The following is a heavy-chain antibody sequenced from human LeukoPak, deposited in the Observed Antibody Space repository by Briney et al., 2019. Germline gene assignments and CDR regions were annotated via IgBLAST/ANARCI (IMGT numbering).Heavy chain of an antibody. CDR2: ITSDGSST. J-gene: IGHJ4*01. V-gene: IGHV3-74*01. Sequence: GGSLRLSCAASGFTFSSYWMHWVRQAPGKGLVWVSRITSDGSSTSYADSVKSRFTISRDNAKNTLYLQMISLRAEDTAVYYCARDAGITGTTDLDYWGHGTLVTVSS. CDR1: GFTFSSYW. D-gene: IGHD1-14*01. CDR3: ARDAGITGTTDLDY.